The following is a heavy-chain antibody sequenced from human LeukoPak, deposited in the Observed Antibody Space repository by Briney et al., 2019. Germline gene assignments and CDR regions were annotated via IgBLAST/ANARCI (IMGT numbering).Heavy chain of an antibody. V-gene: IGHV3-23*01. CDR1: GFTFSSYA. CDR3: AKDALVGPRYCSSTSCFDYFDY. Sequence: GGSLRLSCAASGFTFSSYAMSWVRQAPGKGLEWVSAISGSGGSTYYADSVKGRFTISRDNSKNTLYLQMNSLRAEDTAVYYCAKDALVGPRYCSSTSCFDYFDYWGQGTLVTVSS. CDR2: ISGSGGST. D-gene: IGHD2-2*01. J-gene: IGHJ4*02.